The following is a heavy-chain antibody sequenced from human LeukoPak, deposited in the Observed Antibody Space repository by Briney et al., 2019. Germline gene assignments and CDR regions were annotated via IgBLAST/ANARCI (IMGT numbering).Heavy chain of an antibody. D-gene: IGHD6-13*01. Sequence: ASVKVSCKASGYTFTSYDINWVRQATGQGLEWMGWMNPNSGNTGYAQKFQGRVTMTRNTSISTAYMELSSLRSDDTAVYYCARAGIAAAGRFDPWGQGTLVTVSS. J-gene: IGHJ5*02. CDR3: ARAGIAAAGRFDP. V-gene: IGHV1-8*01. CDR1: GYTFTSYD. CDR2: MNPNSGNT.